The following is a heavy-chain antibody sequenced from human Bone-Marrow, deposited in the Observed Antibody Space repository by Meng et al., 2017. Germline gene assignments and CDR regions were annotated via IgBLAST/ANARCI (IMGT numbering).Heavy chain of an antibody. CDR1: VFTFSSYA. CDR2: ISYDGSNK. J-gene: IGHJ4*02. D-gene: IGHD4-23*01. Sequence: QVQLVEAGGGVCQPGRVLRLSCAASVFTFSSYAMHWVRQAPGKGLEWVAVISYDGSNKYYADSVKGRFTISRDNSKNTLYLQMNSLRAEDTAVYYCARGGNEFDYWGQGTLVTVSS. CDR3: ARGGNEFDY. V-gene: IGHV3-30*01.